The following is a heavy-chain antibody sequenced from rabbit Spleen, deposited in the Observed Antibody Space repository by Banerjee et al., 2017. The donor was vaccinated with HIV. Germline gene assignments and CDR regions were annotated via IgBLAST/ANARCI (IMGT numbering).Heavy chain of an antibody. V-gene: IGHV1S45*01. D-gene: IGHD2-1*01. Sequence: QEQLVESGGGLVQPGGSLKLSCKASGFDFTSRDYMCWVRQAPGKGLEWIACIDTSSANTAYATWAKGRFTISKTSSTTVTLQMTSLTAADTATYFCARDLITVIGWNFNLWGPGTLVTVS. J-gene: IGHJ4*01. CDR2: IDTSSANT. CDR3: ARDLITVIGWNFNL. CDR1: GFDFTSRDY.